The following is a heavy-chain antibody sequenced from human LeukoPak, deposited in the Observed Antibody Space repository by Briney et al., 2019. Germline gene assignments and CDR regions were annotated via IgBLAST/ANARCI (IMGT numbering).Heavy chain of an antibody. V-gene: IGHV1-46*01. CDR2: INPSGGST. CDR1: GYTFTSYG. D-gene: IGHD6-6*01. CDR3: AREGMRIAARSLNY. Sequence: ASVKVSCKASGYTFTSYGISWVRQAPGQGLEWMGIINPSGGSTSYGQKFQGRVTVTRDTSMSTAYMELSRLRSDDTAVYYCAREGMRIAARSLNYWGQGTLVTVSS. J-gene: IGHJ4*02.